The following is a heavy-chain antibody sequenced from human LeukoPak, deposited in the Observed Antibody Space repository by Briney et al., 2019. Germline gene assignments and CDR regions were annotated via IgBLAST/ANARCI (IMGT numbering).Heavy chain of an antibody. CDR1: GGSISTYF. CDR2: IYFSGST. Sequence: SETLSLTCTASGGSISTYFWSWIRQPPGKRLEWIGHIYFSGSTNYNPSLASRVTISVDTSKNQFSLTLSSVTAADTAVYYCARHKSSGSYPLDYWGQGILVTVSS. V-gene: IGHV4-59*08. D-gene: IGHD3-22*01. J-gene: IGHJ4*02. CDR3: ARHKSSGSYPLDY.